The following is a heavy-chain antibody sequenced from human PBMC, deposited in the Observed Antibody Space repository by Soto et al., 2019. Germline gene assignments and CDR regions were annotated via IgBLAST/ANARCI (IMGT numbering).Heavy chain of an antibody. J-gene: IGHJ3*02. CDR1: GFTFSSYS. V-gene: IGHV3-48*02. D-gene: IGHD1-1*01. CDR2: ISSSSSTI. CDR3: ARESETVELHDAFDI. Sequence: PGGSLRLSCAASGFTFSSYSMNWVRQAPGKGLEWVSYISSSSSTIYYADSVKGRFTISRDNAKNSLYLQMNSLRDEDTAVYYYARESETVELHDAFDIWGQGTMVTVSS.